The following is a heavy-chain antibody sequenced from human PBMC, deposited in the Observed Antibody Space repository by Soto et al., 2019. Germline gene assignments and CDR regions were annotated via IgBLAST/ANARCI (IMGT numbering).Heavy chain of an antibody. CDR1: GFTFSSYS. J-gene: IGHJ6*03. CDR2: ISSSSSTI. V-gene: IGHV3-48*01. D-gene: IGHD5-12*01. Sequence: GGSLRLSCAASGFTFSSYSMNWVRQAPGKGLEWVSYISSSSSTIYYADSVKGRFTISRDNAKNSLYLQMNSLRAEDTAVYYCARNSGYEDYYYYYYMDVWGKGTTVTVSS. CDR3: ARNSGYEDYYYYYYMDV.